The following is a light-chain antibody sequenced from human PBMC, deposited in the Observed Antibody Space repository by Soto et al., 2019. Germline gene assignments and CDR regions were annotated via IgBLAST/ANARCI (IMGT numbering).Light chain of an antibody. CDR1: SSDVGGYNY. V-gene: IGLV2-14*03. Sequence: QSALTQPASVSGSPGQSITISCTGTSSDVGGYNYVSWYQQHPGKAPKLMIYDVINRPSGVSNRFSGSKSGNSASLTISGLQAEDEADYYCSSYTGSSTDVVFGGGTKLTVL. CDR2: DVI. CDR3: SSYTGSSTDVV. J-gene: IGLJ2*01.